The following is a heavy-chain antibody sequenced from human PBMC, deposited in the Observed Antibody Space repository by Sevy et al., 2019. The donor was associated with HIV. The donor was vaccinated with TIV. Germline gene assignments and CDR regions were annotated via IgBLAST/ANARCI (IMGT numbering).Heavy chain of an antibody. CDR1: GFTFNSYS. CDR3: ARAARGRDYYDRSGL. J-gene: IGHJ4*02. V-gene: IGHV3-21*01. D-gene: IGHD3-22*01. Sequence: GGSLRLSCAASGFTFNSYSMNWVRQAPGKGLEWVSSISSSSSYIYYADSVKGRFTISRDNAKNSLYLQMNSLRAEDTAVYYCARAARGRDYYDRSGLWGQGTLVTVSS. CDR2: ISSSSSYI.